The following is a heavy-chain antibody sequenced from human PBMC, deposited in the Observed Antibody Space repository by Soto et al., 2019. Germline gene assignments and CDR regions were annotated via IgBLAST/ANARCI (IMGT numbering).Heavy chain of an antibody. CDR2: VSNDGGRT. Sequence: GESLRLSCAASGFTFSSYAMSWVREAPWKGLEWVASVSNDGGRTYYPGSMKGRFTISRDNSKNTLYLQMNSLRAQDTAVYSCARPYYDILPASYSSYMDTWXQGATLTVSS. CDR1: GFTFSSYA. J-gene: IGHJ6*03. V-gene: IGHV3-23*01. D-gene: IGHD3-9*01. CDR3: ARPYYDILPASYSSYMDT.